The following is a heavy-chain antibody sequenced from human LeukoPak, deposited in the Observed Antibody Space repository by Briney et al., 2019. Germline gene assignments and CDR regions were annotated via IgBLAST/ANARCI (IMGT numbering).Heavy chain of an antibody. V-gene: IGHV3-33*06. CDR2: IWYDGSNK. CDR3: AKDLSSGWCDY. Sequence: GGSLRLSCAASGFTFSSYGMHWVRQAPGKGLEWVAVIWYDGSNKYYADSVKGRFTISRDNSKNTLYLQMNSLRAEDTAVYYCAKDLSSGWCDYWGQGTLVTVSS. J-gene: IGHJ4*02. CDR1: GFTFSSYG. D-gene: IGHD6-19*01.